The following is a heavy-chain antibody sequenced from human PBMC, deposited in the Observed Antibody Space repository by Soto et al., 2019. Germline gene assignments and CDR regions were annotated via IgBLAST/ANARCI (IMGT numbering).Heavy chain of an antibody. Sequence: QLYXQESGPGLVKPSETLSLTCTVSGGSISSSGYYWGWIRQPPGKGLEWIGNVYYGGSTYYNPSLKSRVTISVETSKSQFSLKLSSVTAADTAVYYCAGGDYYHSSGYYFYYYTMDVWGQGTKVTV. V-gene: IGHV4-39*01. D-gene: IGHD3-22*01. CDR2: VYYGGST. CDR1: GGSISSSGYY. CDR3: AGGDYYHSSGYYFYYYTMDV. J-gene: IGHJ6*02.